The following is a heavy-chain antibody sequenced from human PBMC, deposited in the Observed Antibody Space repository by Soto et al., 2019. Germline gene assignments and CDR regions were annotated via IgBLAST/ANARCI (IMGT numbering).Heavy chain of an antibody. CDR1: GFTFSVHW. D-gene: IGHD3-10*01. Sequence: EVQLVESGGGLVQPGGSLRLSCAASGFTFSVHWMTWVRQAPGKGLEWVANIKEDGSEKYYVDSVKGRFTISRDNAKNSLYLQMNSLRVEDTAVYYGVTNSGGYWGQGTLVTVSS. J-gene: IGHJ4*02. CDR2: IKEDGSEK. V-gene: IGHV3-7*01. CDR3: VTNSGGY.